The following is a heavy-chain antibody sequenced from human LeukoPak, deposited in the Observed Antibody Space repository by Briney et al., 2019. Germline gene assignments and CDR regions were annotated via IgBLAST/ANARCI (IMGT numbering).Heavy chain of an antibody. Sequence: GGSLRLSCAASGFTFRSDAMSWVRQAPGKGLEWVSGISGSGGTTYYADSVKGRFTISRDNSKNTLYLQMNSLRAEDTAVYYCVKNGYFCHEYWGQGTLVSVSS. CDR1: GFTFRSDA. J-gene: IGHJ4*02. CDR3: VKNGYFCHEY. V-gene: IGHV3-23*01. CDR2: ISGSGGTT. D-gene: IGHD3-22*01.